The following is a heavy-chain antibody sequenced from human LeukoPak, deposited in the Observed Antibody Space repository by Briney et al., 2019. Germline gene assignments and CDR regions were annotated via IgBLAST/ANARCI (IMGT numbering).Heavy chain of an antibody. D-gene: IGHD4-17*01. CDR3: ARGYGDYPLYFDY. V-gene: IGHV3-21*01. Sequence: GGSLRLSCAASGFTFSSYSMNWVRQAPGKGLEWVSSISSSISYIYYADSVKGRFTISRDNAKNSLYLQMNSLRAEDTAVYYCARGYGDYPLYFDYWGQGTLVTVSS. CDR1: GFTFSSYS. CDR2: ISSSISYI. J-gene: IGHJ4*02.